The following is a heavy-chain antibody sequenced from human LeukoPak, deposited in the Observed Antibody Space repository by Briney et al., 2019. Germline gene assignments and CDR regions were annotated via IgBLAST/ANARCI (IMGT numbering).Heavy chain of an antibody. CDR3: ARKPPNLEYCSGGSCPPHMDV. CDR1: GGSISSGGYY. Sequence: SETLSLTCTVSGGSISSGGYYWSWIRQHPGKGLEWIGYIYYSGSTYYSPSLKSRVTISVDTSKNQCSLKLSSVTAADPAVYYCARKPPNLEYCSGGSCPPHMDVWGKGTTVTVSS. CDR2: IYYSGST. J-gene: IGHJ6*03. V-gene: IGHV4-31*03. D-gene: IGHD2-15*01.